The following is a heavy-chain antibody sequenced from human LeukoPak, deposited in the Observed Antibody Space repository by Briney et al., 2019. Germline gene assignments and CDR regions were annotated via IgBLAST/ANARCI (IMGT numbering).Heavy chain of an antibody. Sequence: GGSLRLSCEASEFILSSYAMSWVRQAPGKGLEWVSSIGGNGAHPYYADSVKGRFTISRDNSKNTLYLQMNSLRAEDTAVYYCARDSGIVGATSELDYWGQGTLVTVSS. CDR1: EFILSSYA. CDR3: ARDSGIVGATSELDY. D-gene: IGHD1-26*01. J-gene: IGHJ4*02. V-gene: IGHV3-23*01. CDR2: IGGNGAHP.